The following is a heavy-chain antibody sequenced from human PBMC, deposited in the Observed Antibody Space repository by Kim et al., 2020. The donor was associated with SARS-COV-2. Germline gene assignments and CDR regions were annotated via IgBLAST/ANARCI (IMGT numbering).Heavy chain of an antibody. J-gene: IGHJ4*02. CDR3: AILGGSDY. D-gene: IGHD3-16*01. V-gene: IGHV3-48*01. CDR2: SSITK. Sequence: SSITKYYAESVKGRFTIYRDNAKNSLYLQMNSLRAEDTAVYYCAILGGSDYWGQGTLVTVSS.